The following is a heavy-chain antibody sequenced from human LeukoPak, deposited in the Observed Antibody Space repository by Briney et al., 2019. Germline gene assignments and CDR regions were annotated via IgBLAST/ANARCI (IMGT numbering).Heavy chain of an antibody. Sequence: AASVTVSCKASGGTFRGYAITWVRQAPGQGLEWMGGIIPVFGTAKYAQKFQGRVTITTGESTSTAYMELSSLRSEDTAVYYCARGWLQPPVFDYWGQGTLVTVSS. CDR2: IIPVFGTA. V-gene: IGHV1-69*05. D-gene: IGHD5-24*01. CDR3: ARGWLQPPVFDY. J-gene: IGHJ4*02. CDR1: GGTFRGYA.